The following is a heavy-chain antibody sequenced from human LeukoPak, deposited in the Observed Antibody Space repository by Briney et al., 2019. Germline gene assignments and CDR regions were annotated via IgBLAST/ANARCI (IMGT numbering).Heavy chain of an antibody. CDR3: AKQGWAPVYFDY. CDR1: GFTFSSYA. J-gene: IGHJ4*02. CDR2: ISGSGGST. D-gene: IGHD5-24*01. V-gene: IGHV3-23*01. Sequence: GGSLRLSCAASGFTFSSYAMSWVRQAPGKGLEWVSAISGSGGSTYYADSVKGRFTISRGNSKNTLYLQMNSLRAEDTAVYYCAKQGWAPVYFDYWGQGTLVTVSS.